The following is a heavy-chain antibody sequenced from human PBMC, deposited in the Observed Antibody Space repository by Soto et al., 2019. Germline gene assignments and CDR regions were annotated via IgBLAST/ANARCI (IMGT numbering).Heavy chain of an antibody. V-gene: IGHV4-31*03. D-gene: IGHD3-22*01. J-gene: IGHJ5*02. CDR1: GGSISSGGYY. CDR2: IYYSGST. Sequence: QVQLQESGPGLVKPSQTLSLTCTVSGGSISSGGYYWSWIRQHPGKGLEWIGYIYYSGSTYYNPSRKSRVTISVDTAKNQFALKLSSVTAADTAVYYCASHYDSSEGDWVDPGGQGTLVTVSS. CDR3: ASHYDSSEGDWVDP.